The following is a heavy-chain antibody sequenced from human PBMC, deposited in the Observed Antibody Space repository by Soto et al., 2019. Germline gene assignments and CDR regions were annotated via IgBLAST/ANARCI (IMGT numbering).Heavy chain of an antibody. CDR3: VNRLQYFYESS. D-gene: IGHD3-22*01. Sequence: GGSLRLSCSASGFTFSSYDMHWVRQAPGKGLEYVSAISSNGVTTYYADSVRGSFTISRDTSKNTLYLQMSGLRAEDTAVYYCVNRLQYFYESSWGLGTLVTVSS. V-gene: IGHV3-64D*08. CDR1: GFTFSSYD. J-gene: IGHJ4*02. CDR2: ISSNGVTT.